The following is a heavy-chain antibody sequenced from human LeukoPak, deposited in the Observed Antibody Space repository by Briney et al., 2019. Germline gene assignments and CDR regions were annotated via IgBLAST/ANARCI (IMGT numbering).Heavy chain of an antibody. V-gene: IGHV3-30*03. CDR3: ARAGIAVDYRGFDY. D-gene: IGHD6-19*01. CDR1: GFTFSSYG. Sequence: PGGSLRLSCAASGFTFSSYGMHWVRQGPGKGLEWVAVISYDGSNKYYADSVKGRFTISRDNSKNTLYVQTNSLRGEDTAVYYCARAGIAVDYRGFDYWGQGTLVTVSS. J-gene: IGHJ4*02. CDR2: ISYDGSNK.